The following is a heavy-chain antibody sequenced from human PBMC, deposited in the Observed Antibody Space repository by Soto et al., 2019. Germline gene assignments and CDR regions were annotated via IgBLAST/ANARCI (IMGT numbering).Heavy chain of an antibody. V-gene: IGHV4-31*03. CDR3: SSLRGGYTPYYFDY. CDR2: IYYSGST. Sequence: PSETLSLTCTVSGGSISSGGYYWSWIRQHPGKGLEWIGYIYYSGSTYYNPSFKSRVTISVDTSKNQFSLKLSSVTAADTAVYYCSSLRGGYTPYYFDYWGQGTLVTVSS. CDR1: GGSISSGGYY. J-gene: IGHJ4*02. D-gene: IGHD3-16*01.